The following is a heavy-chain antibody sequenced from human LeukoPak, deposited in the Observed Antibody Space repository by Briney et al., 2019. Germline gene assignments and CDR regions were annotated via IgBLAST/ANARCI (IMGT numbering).Heavy chain of an antibody. D-gene: IGHD4-17*01. Sequence: SETLSLTCAVYGGSFSGYYWSWIRQPPGKGLEWIGEINHSGSTNYNPSLKSRVTISVDTSKNQFSLKLSSVTAADTAVYYCARASGRLRRADWFDPWGQGTLVTVSS. CDR1: GGSFSGYY. J-gene: IGHJ5*02. V-gene: IGHV4-34*01. CDR2: INHSGST. CDR3: ARASGRLRRADWFDP.